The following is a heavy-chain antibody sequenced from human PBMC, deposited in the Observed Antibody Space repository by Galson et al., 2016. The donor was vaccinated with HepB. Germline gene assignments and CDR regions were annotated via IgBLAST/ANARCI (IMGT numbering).Heavy chain of an antibody. D-gene: IGHD1-26*01. CDR1: GFTFSDHY. J-gene: IGHJ1*01. V-gene: IGHV3-72*01. CDR2: SRDKTRNYIT. CDR3: IRDSVDSGSQY. Sequence: SLRLSCAAPGFTFSDHYMEWVRQAPGKGLEWVGRSRDKTRNYITDYAASVKGRFTVSRDVSKSSLYLQMNSLKAEDTAVYYCIRDSVDSGSQYWGQGTLVTVSS.